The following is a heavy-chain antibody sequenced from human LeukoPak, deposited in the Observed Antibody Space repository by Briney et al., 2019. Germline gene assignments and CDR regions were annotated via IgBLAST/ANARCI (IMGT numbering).Heavy chain of an antibody. Sequence: GGSLRLSCAASGFTFSSYWMSWVRQAPGKGLEWVANIKQDGSEKYYVDSVKGRFTISRDNAKNSLYLQMNSLRAEDTAVYYCARDVWNTAMALDYWGQGTLVTVSS. D-gene: IGHD5-18*01. CDR1: GFTFSSYW. CDR2: IKQDGSEK. CDR3: ARDVWNTAMALDY. J-gene: IGHJ4*02. V-gene: IGHV3-7*01.